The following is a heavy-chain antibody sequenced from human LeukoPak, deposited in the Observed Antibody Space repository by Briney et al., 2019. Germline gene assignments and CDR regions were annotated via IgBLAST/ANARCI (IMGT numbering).Heavy chain of an antibody. V-gene: IGHV3-30*19. D-gene: IGHD2-15*01. CDR2: ISYEGSVK. J-gene: IGHJ4*02. CDR1: GFTFGSSG. Sequence: PGGSLRLSCIASGFTFGSSGMHWVRQAPGKGLEWVALISYEGSVKFYAPSVKGRFTFSRDNSKNMLYLEMDNLRGNDTAVYYCARGISSSWTTFDLWGQGTVVTVSS. CDR3: ARGISSSWTTFDL.